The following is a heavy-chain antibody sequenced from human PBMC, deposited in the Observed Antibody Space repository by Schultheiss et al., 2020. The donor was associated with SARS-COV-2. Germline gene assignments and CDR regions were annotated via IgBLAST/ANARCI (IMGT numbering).Heavy chain of an antibody. Sequence: GGSLRLSCAASGFSVSDHYMNCVRQAPGKWLEWVSVIYVDGSIKYAESVRGRFAISRDNSKNTLSLQMNSLRVDDTAVYYCARGPGGPSLDYWGQGTLVTVSS. CDR3: ARGPGGPSLDY. CDR1: GFSVSDHY. CDR2: IYVDGSI. J-gene: IGHJ4*02. V-gene: IGHV3-53*01. D-gene: IGHD2-8*02.